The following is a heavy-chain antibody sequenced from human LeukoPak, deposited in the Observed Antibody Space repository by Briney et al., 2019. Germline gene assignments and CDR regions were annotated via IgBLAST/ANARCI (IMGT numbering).Heavy chain of an antibody. V-gene: IGHV3-30-3*01. CDR3: ARDKAAAGYFDY. CDR1: GFTFSSDA. D-gene: IGHD6-13*01. J-gene: IGHJ4*02. CDR2: TSYDGSNK. Sequence: GGSLRLSCAASGFTFSSDAMHWVPQAPGKGLEWVAVTSYDGSNKYYADSVKGRFTISRDNSKNTLYLQMNSLRAEDTAVYYCARDKAAAGYFDYWGQGTLVTVSS.